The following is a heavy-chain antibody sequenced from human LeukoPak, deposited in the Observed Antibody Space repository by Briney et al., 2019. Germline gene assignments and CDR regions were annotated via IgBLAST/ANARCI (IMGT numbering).Heavy chain of an antibody. V-gene: IGHV3-48*03. J-gene: IGHJ4*02. D-gene: IGHD3-9*01. CDR1: GFTFANRA. Sequence: GGSLRLSCAASGFTFANRAMNWVRRAPGKGLEWIAYINNSGRTIYYADSMKGRLTISRDNAKSSLYLQVNSLRAEDTAIYYCARDLDWSFDYWGQGIQVTVSS. CDR2: INNSGRTI. CDR3: ARDLDWSFDY.